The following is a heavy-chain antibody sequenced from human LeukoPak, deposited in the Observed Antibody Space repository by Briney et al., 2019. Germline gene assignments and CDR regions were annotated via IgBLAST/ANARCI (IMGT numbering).Heavy chain of an antibody. J-gene: IGHJ5*02. CDR3: AKRKVHDNTCRSSAS. V-gene: IGHV3-23*01. CDR2: ISGSDGSGSGGGT. Sequence: GGSLRLSCAASGFTFSSCAMRWVRQAPGKGLEWVSSISGSDGSGSGGGTYYADSVKGRFTISRDNSKSTLYLQMNSLRAEDTAMYYCAKRKVHDNTCRSSASWGQGTLVTVSS. CDR1: GFTFSSCA. D-gene: IGHD6-6*01.